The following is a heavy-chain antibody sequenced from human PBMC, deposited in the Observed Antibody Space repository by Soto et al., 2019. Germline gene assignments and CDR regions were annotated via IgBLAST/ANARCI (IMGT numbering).Heavy chain of an antibody. CDR3: AREIGGSWYNWFDP. D-gene: IGHD2-15*01. CDR2: LHSDVST. V-gene: IGHV3-53*01. J-gene: IGHJ5*02. Sequence: GGSLRLSCAVSGFTVSSNSITWVRQAPGQGLEWVSVLHSDVSTYYVDSVKGRFVISRDNSKNTVYLQMNSLRAEDTAIYYCAREIGGSWYNWFDPWGQGTLVTVS. CDR1: GFTVSSNS.